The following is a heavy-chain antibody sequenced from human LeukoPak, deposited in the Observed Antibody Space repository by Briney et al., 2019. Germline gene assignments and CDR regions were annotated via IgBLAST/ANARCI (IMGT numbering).Heavy chain of an antibody. CDR1: GGSISSLNL. J-gene: IGHJ4*02. CDR3: AGLEGRYSADWFYFFDY. Sequence: SETLSLTCIVSGGSISSLNLWSWLRQPPGKGLEWIGEMYLGGTTNFNPSLKSRVTILIDKSKNQLSLQLTSVTAADTAVYYCAGLEGRYSADWFYFFDYWGQGALVTVSS. CDR2: MYLGGTT. D-gene: IGHD3-9*01. V-gene: IGHV4-4*02.